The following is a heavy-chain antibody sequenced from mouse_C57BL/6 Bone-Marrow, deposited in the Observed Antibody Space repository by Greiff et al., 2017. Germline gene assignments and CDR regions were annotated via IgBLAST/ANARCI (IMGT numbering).Heavy chain of an antibody. Sequence: QVQLKQPGAELVKPGASVKMSCKASGYTFTSYWITWVKQRPGQGLEWIGDIYPGSGSTNYNEKFKSKATLTVDTSSSTAYMQLSSLTSEDSAVYYCARPYGYSAMDYWGQGTSVTVSS. CDR1: GYTFTSYW. D-gene: IGHD1-1*01. CDR3: ARPYGYSAMDY. V-gene: IGHV1-55*01. J-gene: IGHJ4*01. CDR2: IYPGSGST.